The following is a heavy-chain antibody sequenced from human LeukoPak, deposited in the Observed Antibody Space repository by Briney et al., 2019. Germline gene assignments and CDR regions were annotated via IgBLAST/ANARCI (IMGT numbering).Heavy chain of an antibody. CDR3: ARLGVPAAIYYYYYMDV. D-gene: IGHD2-2*01. V-gene: IGHV4-61*05. J-gene: IGHJ6*03. CDR2: IYYSGST. CDR1: GDSISSSSYY. Sequence: PSETLSLTCTVSGDSISSSSYYWGWIRQPPGKGLEWIGYIYYSGSTNYNPSLKSRVTISVDTSKNQFSLKLSSVTAADTAVYYCARLGVPAAIYYYYYMDVWGKGTTVTVSS.